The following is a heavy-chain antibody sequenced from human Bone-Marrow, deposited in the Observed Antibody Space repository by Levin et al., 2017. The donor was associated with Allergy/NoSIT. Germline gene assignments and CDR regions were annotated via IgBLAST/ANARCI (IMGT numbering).Heavy chain of an antibody. Sequence: GESLKISCVTSGYTFSDHGIHWVRQAPGKGLEWVALVWSHGSSQYYADSVRGRFTISKDNSKNTVYLQMDRLRAEDTAVYYCAKDVRSGSMDVWGQGTTVAVSS. CDR2: VWSHGSSQ. CDR3: AKDVRSGSMDV. V-gene: IGHV3-33*06. J-gene: IGHJ6*02. CDR1: GYTFSDHG. D-gene: IGHD3-10*01.